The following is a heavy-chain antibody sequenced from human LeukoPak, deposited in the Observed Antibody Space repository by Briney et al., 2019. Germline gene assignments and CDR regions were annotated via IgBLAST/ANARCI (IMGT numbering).Heavy chain of an antibody. CDR3: AKETDYDFWSQGYGIDV. CDR1: GFTFSSYG. J-gene: IGHJ6*02. V-gene: IGHV3-30*18. D-gene: IGHD3-3*01. Sequence: GGSLRLSCAASGFTFSSYGMHWVRQAPGKGLEWVAVMSYDGSNKYYADSVKGRFTISRDNSKNTLYLQMNSLRAEDTAVYYCAKETDYDFWSQGYGIDVWGQGTTVTVSS. CDR2: MSYDGSNK.